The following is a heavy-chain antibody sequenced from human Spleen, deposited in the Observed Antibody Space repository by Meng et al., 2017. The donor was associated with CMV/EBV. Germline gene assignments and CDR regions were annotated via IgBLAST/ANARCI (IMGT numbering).Heavy chain of an antibody. J-gene: IGHJ5*02. D-gene: IGHD3-22*01. CDR3: ARVKTSIDDWFDP. CDR1: AGTVSDSA. Sequence: KASAGTVSDSASTWVRQAPGQGLEWMGGIIPILHTTSYAQKFQGRVTITTDESTNTAYMELSSLRSEDTAVYDCARVKTSIDDWFDPWGQGTLVTVSS. CDR2: IIPILHTT. V-gene: IGHV1-69*05.